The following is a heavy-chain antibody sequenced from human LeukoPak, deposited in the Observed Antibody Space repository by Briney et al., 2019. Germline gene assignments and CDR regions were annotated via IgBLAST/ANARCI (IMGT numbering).Heavy chain of an antibody. CDR1: GDSVSSINGA. CDR2: AYYRSKWYY. Sequence: SQTLSVTCAISGDSVSSINGAWNWVRQSPSRGLEWLGRAYYRSKWYYDYAVSIQGRITINPDTSKNQFSLQLHSVTPEDTAVYYCARDKFVVVPAAILSYYMDVWGKGTTVTVSS. V-gene: IGHV6-1*01. J-gene: IGHJ6*03. CDR3: ARDKFVVVPAAILSYYMDV. D-gene: IGHD2-2*02.